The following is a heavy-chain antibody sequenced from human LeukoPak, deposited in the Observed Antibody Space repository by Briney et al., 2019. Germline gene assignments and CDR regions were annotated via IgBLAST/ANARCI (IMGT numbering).Heavy chain of an antibody. CDR3: ARDRASYDILTGPLDY. V-gene: IGHV1-69*13. CDR2: IIPIFGTA. Sequence: GASVKVSCKASGYTFTSYGISWVRQAPGQGLEWMGGIIPIFGTANYAQKFHGRVTVTADESTSTAYMELSSLRSEDTAVYYCARDRASYDILTGPLDYWGQGTLVTVSS. D-gene: IGHD3-9*01. J-gene: IGHJ4*02. CDR1: GYTFTSYG.